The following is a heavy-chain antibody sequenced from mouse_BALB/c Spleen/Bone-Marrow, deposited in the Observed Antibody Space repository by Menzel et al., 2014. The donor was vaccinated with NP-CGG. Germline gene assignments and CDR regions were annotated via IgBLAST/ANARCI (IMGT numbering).Heavy chain of an antibody. CDR1: GFTFSNFG. V-gene: IGHV5-17*02. J-gene: IGHJ4*01. D-gene: IGHD1-2*01. CDR2: ISSDSTI. CDR3: ARDYGYGAMDY. Sequence: EVQLQESGGGLVQPGGSRKLSCAASGFTFSNFGMHWVRQAPEKGLEWVAYISSDSTIDYADTVKGRFTISRDNPTNTLFLQMASLRSEDTAMYYCARDYGYGAMDYWGQGTSVTVSS.